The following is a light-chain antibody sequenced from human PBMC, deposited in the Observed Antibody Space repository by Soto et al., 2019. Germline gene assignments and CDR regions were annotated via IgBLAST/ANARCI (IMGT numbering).Light chain of an antibody. CDR3: QQYGSSPRT. V-gene: IGKV3-20*01. CDR2: GAS. Sequence: EIVLTQSPVTLSLSPGERATLSCRASQSVSSSYLAWYQQKPGQAPRLLIYGASSRATGIPDRFSGSGSGTDFTLTISRLEPEDFAVYYYQQYGSSPRTFGQGTKVDIK. CDR1: QSVSSSY. J-gene: IGKJ1*01.